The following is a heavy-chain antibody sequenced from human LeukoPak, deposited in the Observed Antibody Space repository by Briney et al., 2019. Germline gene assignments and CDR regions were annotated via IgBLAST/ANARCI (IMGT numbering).Heavy chain of an antibody. CDR3: ARAPFWITRVRGAWFDP. J-gene: IGHJ5*02. V-gene: IGHV4-34*01. D-gene: IGHD3-10*01. CDR1: GGSFSGYY. CDR2: INHSGST. Sequence: PSATLSLTCTVYGGSFSGYYWSWIRQPPGKGLEWIGEINHSGSTNYNPSLKKRGTISVDTSKNQVSLKLSSVTAADTAVYYCARAPFWITRVRGAWFDPWGQGTLVTVSS.